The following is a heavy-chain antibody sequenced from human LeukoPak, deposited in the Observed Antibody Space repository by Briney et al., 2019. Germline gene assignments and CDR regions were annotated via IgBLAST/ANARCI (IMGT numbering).Heavy chain of an antibody. CDR1: GVTFSSYW. CDR2: IKQDGSEK. J-gene: IGHJ3*01. CDR3: AREDYYGSGNYVAWGGAFDV. D-gene: IGHD3-10*01. V-gene: IGHV3-7*01. Sequence: GGSLRLSCAASGVTFSSYWMTWVRQAPGKGLEWVANIKQDGSEKYYVDSVKGRFTISRDNAKISVFLQMNSLRAEDTAVYYCAREDYYGSGNYVAWGGAFDVWGRGTTVTVSS.